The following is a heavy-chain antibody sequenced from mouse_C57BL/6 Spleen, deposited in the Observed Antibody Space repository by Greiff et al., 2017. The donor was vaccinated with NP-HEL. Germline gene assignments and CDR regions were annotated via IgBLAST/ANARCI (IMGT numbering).Heavy chain of an antibody. CDR1: GYAFSSYW. D-gene: IGHD3-2*01. Sequence: QVQLQQSGAELVKPGASVKLSCKASGYAFSSYWMNWVKHRPGKGLEWIGQIYPGDGDTNYNGKFKGKATLTADKSSSTAYMQLSSLTSEDSAVYFCARETLDYWGKGTTLTVSS. J-gene: IGHJ2*01. CDR2: IYPGDGDT. CDR3: ARETLDY. V-gene: IGHV1-80*01.